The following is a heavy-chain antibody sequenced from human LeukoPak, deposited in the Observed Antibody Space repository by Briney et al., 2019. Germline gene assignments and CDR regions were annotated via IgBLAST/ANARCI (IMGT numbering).Heavy chain of an antibody. CDR1: GFTFSSYG. CDR3: AKYYNSGTYSLDY. D-gene: IGHD3-10*01. J-gene: IGHJ4*02. V-gene: IGHV3-74*01. CDR2: VIPDGSTT. Sequence: PGGSLRLSCAASGFTFSSYGLHWVRQTPGKGLVLVSRVIPDGSTTYYAHSVKGRFTISRDNAKNTLYLQMDSLRAEDTAVYYCAKYYNSGTYSLDYWGQGTLVTVSS.